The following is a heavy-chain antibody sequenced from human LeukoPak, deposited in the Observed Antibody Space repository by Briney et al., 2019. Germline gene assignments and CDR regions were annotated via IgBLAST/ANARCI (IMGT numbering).Heavy chain of an antibody. CDR2: IYYSGST. D-gene: IGHD1-26*01. CDR3: ARRGGTYGFFDY. CDR1: GGSISGSSYY. J-gene: IGHJ4*02. V-gene: IGHV4-39*01. Sequence: SETLSLTCTVSGGSISGSSYYWGWIRQPPGKGLEWIGSIYYSGSTYYNPSLKSRVTISVDTSKNQFSLKLNSVTAADTAVYYCARRGGTYGFFDYWGQGTLVTVSS.